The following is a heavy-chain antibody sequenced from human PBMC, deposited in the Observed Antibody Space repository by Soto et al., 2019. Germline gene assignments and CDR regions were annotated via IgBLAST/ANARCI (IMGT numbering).Heavy chain of an antibody. Sequence: QVQLVQSGAEVKKPGSSVKVSCKASGGTFSSYAISWVRQAPGQGLECMGGIIPIFGTANYAQKFQGRVKITADESTSTAYMELSSLRSEDTAVYYCARECELELRDYYGMDVWGQGTTVTVSS. CDR3: ARECELELRDYYGMDV. CDR1: GGTFSSYA. V-gene: IGHV1-69*01. CDR2: IIPIFGTA. D-gene: IGHD1-7*01. J-gene: IGHJ6*02.